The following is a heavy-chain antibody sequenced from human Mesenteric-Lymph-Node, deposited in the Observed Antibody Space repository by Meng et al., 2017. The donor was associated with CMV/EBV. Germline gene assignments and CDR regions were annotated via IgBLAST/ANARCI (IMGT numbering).Heavy chain of an antibody. CDR3: ARGVIAAAGIDY. V-gene: IGHV1-2*06. J-gene: IGHJ4*02. CDR2: INPNGGGT. CDR1: GDTFTGYY. Sequence: CKASGDTFTGYYMHWVRQAPGQGLEWMGRINPNGGGTNYAQKFQGRVTMTRDTSISTAYMELSRLRSDDTAVYYCARGVIAAAGIDYWGQGSLVTVSS. D-gene: IGHD6-13*01.